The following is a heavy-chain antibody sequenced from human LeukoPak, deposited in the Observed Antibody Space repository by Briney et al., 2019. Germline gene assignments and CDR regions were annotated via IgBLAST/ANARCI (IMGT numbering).Heavy chain of an antibody. CDR3: AREAAVVREFDY. Sequence: GGSLRLSCAASGFTFSSYSMNWVRQAPGKGLEWVSSISSSSSYIYYADSVKGRFTISRDNAKNSLYLQTNSLRAEDTAVYYCAREAAVVREFDYWGQGTLVTVSS. J-gene: IGHJ4*02. CDR1: GFTFSSYS. V-gene: IGHV3-21*01. D-gene: IGHD4-23*01. CDR2: ISSSSSYI.